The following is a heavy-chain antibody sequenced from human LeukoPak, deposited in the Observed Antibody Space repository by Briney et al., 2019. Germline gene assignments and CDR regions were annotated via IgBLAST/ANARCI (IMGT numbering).Heavy chain of an antibody. D-gene: IGHD1-26*01. CDR2: INHSGST. CDR1: GGSFSGYY. Sequence: PSETLSLTCAVYGGSFSGYYWSWIRQPPGKGLEWIGEINHSGSTNYNPSLKSRVTISVDTSKNQFSLKLSSVTAADTAVYYCARRVGATPFDYWGQGTRVTVSS. V-gene: IGHV4-34*01. CDR3: ARRVGATPFDY. J-gene: IGHJ4*02.